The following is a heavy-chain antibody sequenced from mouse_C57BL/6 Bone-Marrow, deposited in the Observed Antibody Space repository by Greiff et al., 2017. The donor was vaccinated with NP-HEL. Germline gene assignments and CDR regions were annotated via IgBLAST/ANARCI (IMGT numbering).Heavy chain of an antibody. V-gene: IGHV5-9-1*02. CDR2: ISSGGDYI. CDR3: TRVNYGLFAY. D-gene: IGHD1-2*01. J-gene: IGHJ3*01. CDR1: GFTFSSYA. Sequence: EVHLVESGEGLVKPGGSLKLSCAASGFTFSSYAMSWVRQTPEKRLEWVAYISSGGDYIYYADTVKGRFTISRDNARNTLYLQMSSLKSEDTAMYYCTRVNYGLFAYWGQGTLVTVSA.